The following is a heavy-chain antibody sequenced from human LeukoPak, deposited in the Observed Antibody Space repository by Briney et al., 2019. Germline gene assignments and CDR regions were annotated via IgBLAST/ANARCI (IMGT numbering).Heavy chain of an antibody. J-gene: IGHJ4*02. CDR3: AGNCSGGSCYFDY. Sequence: PSQTLSLTCAVYGGSFSGYYWSWIRQPPGKGLEWIGEINHSGSANYNPSLKSRVTISVDTSKNQFSLKLSSVTAADTAVYYCAGNCSGGSCYFDYWGQGTLVTVSS. V-gene: IGHV4-34*01. CDR1: GGSFSGYY. CDR2: INHSGSA. D-gene: IGHD2-15*01.